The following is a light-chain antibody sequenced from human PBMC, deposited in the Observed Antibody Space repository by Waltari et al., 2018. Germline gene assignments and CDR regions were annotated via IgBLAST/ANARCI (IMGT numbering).Light chain of an antibody. CDR3: QQYGSPLGNS. V-gene: IGKV3-20*01. Sequence: EIVLTQSPGTMSLSPGERATLSCRASQTVTSDYWAWYRQKPGQAPRLLIYDASTRANGIPDRFSGSGSGTDFNLIISGLEPEYSAVYYCQQYGSPLGNSFVQGTTVEIK. CDR1: QTVTSDY. CDR2: DAS. J-gene: IGKJ2*03.